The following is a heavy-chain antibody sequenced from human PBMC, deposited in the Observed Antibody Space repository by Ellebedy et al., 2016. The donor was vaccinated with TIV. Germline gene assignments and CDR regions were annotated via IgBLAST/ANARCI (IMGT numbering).Heavy chain of an antibody. CDR1: GYSFTSYW. Sequence: GESLKISXKGSGYSFTSYWIGWVRQMPGKGLEWMGIIYPGDSDTRYSPSFQGQVTISADKSISTAYLQWSSLKASDTAMYYCARGVYDSSLTGCFDYWGQGTLVTVSS. D-gene: IGHD3-22*01. CDR3: ARGVYDSSLTGCFDY. V-gene: IGHV5-51*01. CDR2: IYPGDSDT. J-gene: IGHJ4*02.